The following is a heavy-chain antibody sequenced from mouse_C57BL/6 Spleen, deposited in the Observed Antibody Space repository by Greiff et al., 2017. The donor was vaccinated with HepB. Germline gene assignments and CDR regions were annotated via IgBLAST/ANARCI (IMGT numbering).Heavy chain of an antibody. D-gene: IGHD4-1*02. Sequence: DVMLVESGEGLVKPGGSLKLSCAASGFTFSSYAMSWVRQTPEKRLEWVAYISSGGDYIYYADTVKGRFTISRDNARNTLYLQMSSLKSEDTAMYYCTRSTGTAWFAYWGQGTLVTVSA. J-gene: IGHJ3*01. CDR1: GFTFSSYA. V-gene: IGHV5-9-1*02. CDR2: ISSGGDYI. CDR3: TRSTGTAWFAY.